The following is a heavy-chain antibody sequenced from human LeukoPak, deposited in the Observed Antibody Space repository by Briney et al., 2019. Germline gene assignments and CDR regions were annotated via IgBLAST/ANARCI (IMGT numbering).Heavy chain of an antibody. CDR1: GGSISSYY. J-gene: IGHJ5*02. CDR2: IYYSGST. V-gene: IGHV4-39*07. CDR3: ARVVAAAGTRWFDP. Sequence: SETLSLTCTVSGGSISSYYWSWIRQPPGKGLEWIGSIYYSGSTYYNPSLKSRVTISVDTSKNQFSLKLSSVTAADTAVYYCARVVAAAGTRWFDPWGQGTLVTVSS. D-gene: IGHD6-13*01.